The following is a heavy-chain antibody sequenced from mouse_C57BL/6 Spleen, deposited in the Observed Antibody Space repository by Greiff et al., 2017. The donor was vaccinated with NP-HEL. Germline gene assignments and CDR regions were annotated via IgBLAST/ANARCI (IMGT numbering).Heavy chain of an antibody. V-gene: IGHV5-9-1*02. CDR3: TRALYDGYYFAY. D-gene: IGHD2-3*01. J-gene: IGHJ3*01. CDR2: ISSGGDYI. CDR1: GFTFSSYA. Sequence: EVMLVESGEGLVKPGGSLKLSCAASGFTFSSYAMSWVRQTPEKRLEWVAYISSGGDYIYYADTVKGRFTISRDNARNTLYLQMSSLKSEDTAMYYCTRALYDGYYFAYWGQGTLVTVSA.